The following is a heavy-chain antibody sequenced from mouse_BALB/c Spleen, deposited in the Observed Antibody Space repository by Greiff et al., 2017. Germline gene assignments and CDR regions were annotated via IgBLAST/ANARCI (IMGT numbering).Heavy chain of an antibody. CDR2: ISSGGSYT. J-gene: IGHJ2*01. V-gene: IGHV5-6*01. D-gene: IGHD1-1*01. CDR3: AREEDYGTDY. Sequence: EVQLQESGGDLVKPGGSLKLSCAASGFTFSSYGMSWVRQTPDKRLEWVATISSGGSYTYYPDSVKGRFTISRDNAKNTLYLQMSSLKSEDTAMYYCAREEDYGTDYWGQGTTLTVSS. CDR1: GFTFSSYG.